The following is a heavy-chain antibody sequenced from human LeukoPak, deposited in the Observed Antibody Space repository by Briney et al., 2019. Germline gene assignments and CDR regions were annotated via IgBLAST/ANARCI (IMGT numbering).Heavy chain of an antibody. Sequence: GGSLRHSCASTGFTYSEHYISWIGQAPGKGLEWVSYISSSGSTIYYADSVKGRFTISRDNAKNSLYLQMNSLRAEDTAAYYCAIKGDIVITNWSDPTGQGTLVTVSS. J-gene: IGHJ5*02. CDR3: AIKGDIVITNWSDP. CDR1: GFTYSEHY. CDR2: ISSSGSTI. V-gene: IGHV3-11*01. D-gene: IGHD3-16*01.